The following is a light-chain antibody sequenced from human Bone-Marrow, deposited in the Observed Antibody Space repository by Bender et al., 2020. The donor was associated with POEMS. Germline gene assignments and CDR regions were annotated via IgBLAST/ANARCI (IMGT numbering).Light chain of an antibody. Sequence: QSVLTQPPSASATPGQRVTISCSGSSSNVGTNTVNWYQQFPGTAPRLLIYDNNKRPSGVPDRFSASKSGSSASLAISGLQSADEADYYCAAWDDSLKIFGGGTKLTVL. CDR2: DNN. V-gene: IGLV1-44*01. CDR1: SSNVGTNT. J-gene: IGLJ2*01. CDR3: AAWDDSLKI.